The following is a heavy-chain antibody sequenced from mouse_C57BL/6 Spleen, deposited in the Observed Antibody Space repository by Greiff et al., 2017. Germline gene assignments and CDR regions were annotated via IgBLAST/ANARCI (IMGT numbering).Heavy chain of an antibody. V-gene: IGHV1-55*01. Sequence: QVQLQQPGAELVKPGASVKMSCKASGYTFTSYWITWVKQRPGQGLEWIGDIYPGSGSTNYNEKFESKATLTVDTSSSTAYMQLSSLTSEDSAVYYCASWIYSSGLYMDYWGQGTSVTVSS. CDR3: ASWIYSSGLYMDY. J-gene: IGHJ4*01. CDR1: GYTFTSYW. D-gene: IGHD3-2*02. CDR2: IYPGSGST.